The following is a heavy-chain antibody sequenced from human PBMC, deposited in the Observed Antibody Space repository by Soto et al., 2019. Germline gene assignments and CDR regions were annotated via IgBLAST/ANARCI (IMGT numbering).Heavy chain of an antibody. CDR3: AKDLGHPGEPDDY. CDR1: GFPLETYG. CDR2: ISCSGDYI. Sequence: GGSLRLSCAVSGFPLETYGMNCVRQAPGKGLEWVSSISCSGDYIYYADSVKGRFTISRDNARNSLYLQMNSLRADDTAVYYCAKDLGHPGEPDDYWGQGTLVTVSS. D-gene: IGHD3-16*01. V-gene: IGHV3-21*04. J-gene: IGHJ4*02.